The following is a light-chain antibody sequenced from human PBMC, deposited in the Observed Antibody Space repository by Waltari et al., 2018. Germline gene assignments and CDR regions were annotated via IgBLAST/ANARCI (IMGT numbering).Light chain of an antibody. Sequence: DIQMTQSPSSLSASVGDTVIMTCRASQRITPYLTWYQQKPGKAPTLLIFTASTLQSGVPSRFNGSGSETDFTLTISGLQPEDFATYYCQQSFRFPFTFGPGTKVDMK. V-gene: IGKV1-39*01. CDR3: QQSFRFPFT. CDR1: QRITPY. CDR2: TAS. J-gene: IGKJ3*01.